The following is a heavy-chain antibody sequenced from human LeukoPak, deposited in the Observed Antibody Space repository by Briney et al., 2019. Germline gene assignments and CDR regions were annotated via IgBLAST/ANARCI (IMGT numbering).Heavy chain of an antibody. CDR1: GFTFSSYT. CDR3: ARDLSGSYHTPFGY. CDR2: ISSTTTYI. D-gene: IGHD1-26*01. J-gene: IGHJ4*02. V-gene: IGHV3-21*01. Sequence: GGSLRLSCAASGFTFSSYTMNWVRQAPGKGLEWVSSISSTTTYIYYADSVKGRFTISRDNAKNSLYLQMNNLRAEDTAVYFCARDLSGSYHTPFGYWGQGTLVTVSS.